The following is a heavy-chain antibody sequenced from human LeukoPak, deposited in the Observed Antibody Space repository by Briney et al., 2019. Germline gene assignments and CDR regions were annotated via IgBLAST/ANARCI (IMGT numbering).Heavy chain of an antibody. J-gene: IGHJ6*02. Sequence: GGSLRLSCAASGFSLSNYWMSWVRQAPGKGLEWVANIKQDESEKLYVDSVKGRFTISRDNAENSVYLQMNCLRDEDTAVYYCARGRFNYGWGMDVWGQGTTVAVSS. CDR1: GFSLSNYW. CDR2: IKQDESEK. D-gene: IGHD5-18*01. CDR3: ARGRFNYGWGMDV. V-gene: IGHV3-7*01.